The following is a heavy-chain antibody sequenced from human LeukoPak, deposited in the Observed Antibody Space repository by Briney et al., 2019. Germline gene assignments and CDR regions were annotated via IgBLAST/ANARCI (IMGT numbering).Heavy chain of an antibody. CDR2: ISAYNGNT. Sequence: ASVKVSCKASGYTFTSYGISWVRQAPGQGLEWMGWISAYNGNTNYAQKLQGRVTMTTDTSTSTAYMELRSLRSDDTAVYYCARDGILSFGELSTGWFDPWGQGTLVTVSS. J-gene: IGHJ5*02. CDR1: GYTFTSYG. V-gene: IGHV1-18*01. CDR3: ARDGILSFGELSTGWFDP. D-gene: IGHD3-10*01.